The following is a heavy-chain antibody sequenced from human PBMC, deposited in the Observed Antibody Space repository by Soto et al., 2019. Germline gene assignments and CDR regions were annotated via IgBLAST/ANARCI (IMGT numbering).Heavy chain of an antibody. CDR1: GYTFTGYY. CDR3: AKGGAIVAAGSKVYLYNAMDV. D-gene: IGHD1-26*01. J-gene: IGHJ6*02. V-gene: IGHV1-2*02. CDR2: INPNSGDT. Sequence: ASVKVSCKASGYTFTGYYVHWVRQAPGQGLEWMGWINPNSGDTYLAQRFQGRVTMNRDTSIGTAYMELRGLTSDDTAEYYCAKGGAIVAAGSKVYLYNAMDVWGQGTTVTVSS.